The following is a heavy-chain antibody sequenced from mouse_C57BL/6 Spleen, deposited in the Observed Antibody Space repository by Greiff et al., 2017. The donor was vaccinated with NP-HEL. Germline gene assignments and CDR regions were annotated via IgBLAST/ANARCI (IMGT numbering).Heavy chain of an antibody. CDR3: ARPLFYDYDLAWFAY. CDR2: IYPGDGDT. V-gene: IGHV1-82*01. D-gene: IGHD2-4*01. J-gene: IGHJ3*01. CDR1: GYAFSSSW. Sequence: QVQLQQSGPELVKPGASVKISCKASGYAFSSSWMNWVKQRPGKGLEWIGRIYPGDGDTNYNGKFKGKATLTADKSSSTAYMQLSSLTSEDSAVYFCARPLFYDYDLAWFAYWGQGTLVTVSA.